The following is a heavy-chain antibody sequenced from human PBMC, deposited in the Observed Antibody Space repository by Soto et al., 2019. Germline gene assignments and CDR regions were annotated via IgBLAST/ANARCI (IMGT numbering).Heavy chain of an antibody. V-gene: IGHV3-23*01. CDR1: GFTFSSYA. D-gene: IGHD3-3*01. J-gene: IGHJ5*02. CDR3: AHRAGYDFWSGYYP. CDR2: MSGGGETT. Sequence: PGGSLRLSCAASGFTFSSYAMTWVRQAPGKGLEWVSAMSGGGETTYYADSVKGRFTISRDNSRNTLYLQMTNMDPVDTATYYCAHRAGYDFWSGYYPWGQGTLVTVSS.